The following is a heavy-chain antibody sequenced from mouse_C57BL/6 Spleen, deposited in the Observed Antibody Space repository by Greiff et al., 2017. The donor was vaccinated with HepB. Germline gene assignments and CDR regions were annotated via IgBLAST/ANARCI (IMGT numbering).Heavy chain of an antibody. CDR3: ARYPRVVATTDAMDY. V-gene: IGHV1-18*01. J-gene: IGHJ4*01. D-gene: IGHD1-1*01. CDR2: INPNNGGT. CDR1: GYTFTDYN. Sequence: VQLQQSGPELVKPGASVKIPCKASGYTFTDYNMDWVKQSHGKSLEWIGDINPNNGGTIYNQKFKGKATLTVDKSSSTAYMELRSLTSEDTAVYYCARYPRVVATTDAMDYWGQGTSVTVSS.